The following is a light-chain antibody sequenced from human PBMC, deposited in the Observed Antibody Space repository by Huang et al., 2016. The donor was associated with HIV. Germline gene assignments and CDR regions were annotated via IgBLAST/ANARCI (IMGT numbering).Light chain of an antibody. V-gene: IGKV1-33*01. CDR2: DAS. Sequence: DIQMTPSPSSLSAPVGHRVTITCQASQDIRKYLNWYQQKPGKAPKLLVYDASKLQTAVPSRFSGNGSGTDFTFTISSLKPEDIATYYCQQYDNLYTFGQGTKLEIK. J-gene: IGKJ2*01. CDR3: QQYDNLYT. CDR1: QDIRKY.